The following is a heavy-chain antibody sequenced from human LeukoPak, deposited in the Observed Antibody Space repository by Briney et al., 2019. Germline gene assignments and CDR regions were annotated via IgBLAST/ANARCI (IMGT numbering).Heavy chain of an antibody. CDR2: INPSGGGT. CDR3: AREGYCSSTSCHSRLGTDY. D-gene: IGHD2-2*01. CDR1: GYTFTRYF. Sequence: ASVKVSCKASGYTFTRYFLHWVRQAPGQGLEWMGIINPSGGGTSYAQKFQGRVTMTRDTSTDTSTTTVYMELSSVTSEDTAVYYCAREGYCSSTSCHSRLGTDYWGQGTLVTVSS. J-gene: IGHJ4*02. V-gene: IGHV1-46*01.